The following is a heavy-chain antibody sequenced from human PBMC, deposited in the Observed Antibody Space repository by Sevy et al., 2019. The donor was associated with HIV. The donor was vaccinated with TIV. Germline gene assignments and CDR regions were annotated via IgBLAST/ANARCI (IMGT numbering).Heavy chain of an antibody. Sequence: GGSLRLSCAASGFTFSTYWMHWVRQAPGKGLVWVSRIKSDGSSTNYADSVKGRFTISRDNAKNTLYLQMNSLRVEDTAVYYCARDRYYYDSSGYYYNYYFGMDVSGQGTTVTVSS. CDR1: GFTFSTYW. CDR2: IKSDGSST. V-gene: IGHV3-74*01. D-gene: IGHD3-22*01. CDR3: ARDRYYYDSSGYYYNYYFGMDV. J-gene: IGHJ6*02.